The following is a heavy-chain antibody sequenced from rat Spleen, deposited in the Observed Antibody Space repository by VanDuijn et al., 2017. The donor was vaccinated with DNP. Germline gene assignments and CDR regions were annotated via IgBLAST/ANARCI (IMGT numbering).Heavy chain of an antibody. CDR3: TRVGDYHDGGDGDVLDV. J-gene: IGHJ4*01. V-gene: IGHV5-25*01. Sequence: EVQLVESGGDLVQPGRSLKLSCAASGFTFTAYYMAWVRQAPTEGLEWVASINTAGGNTYYRDSVKGRFTISRDNAKSTLYLQMNSLRSEDTATYYCTRVGDYHDGGDGDVLDVWGQGTSVTVSS. CDR2: INTAGGNT. D-gene: IGHD1-12*02. CDR1: GFTFTAYY.